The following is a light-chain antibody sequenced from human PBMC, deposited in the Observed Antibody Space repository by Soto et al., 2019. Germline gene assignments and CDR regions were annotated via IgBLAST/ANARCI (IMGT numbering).Light chain of an antibody. CDR1: SSDVGGYNY. J-gene: IGLJ1*01. CDR3: SSYTSSSTFHV. CDR2: DVS. Sequence: QSVLTQPASVSGSPGQSITISCTGTSSDVGGYNYVSWYQQHPGKAPKLMIYDVSNRPSGVSNRFSGSKSGNTASLTISGLQAEDEADYYCSSYTSSSTFHVFGTGTQLTVL. V-gene: IGLV2-14*01.